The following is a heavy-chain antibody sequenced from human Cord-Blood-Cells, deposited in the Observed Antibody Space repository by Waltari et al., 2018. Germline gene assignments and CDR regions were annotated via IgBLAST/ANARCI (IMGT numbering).Heavy chain of an antibody. J-gene: IGHJ3*02. CDR2: ISSSSSYI. CDR3: ARVRSGSYYAFDI. D-gene: IGHD1-26*01. CDR1: GFTFSAYS. Sequence: EVQLVESGGGLVTPGGSRRVSCAASGFTFSAYSLNWIAQAPGKGLEWVSAISSSSSYIYYADSVKGRFTISRDNAKNSLYLQMNSLRAEDTAVYYCARVRSGSYYAFDIWGQGTMVTVSS. V-gene: IGHV3-21*01.